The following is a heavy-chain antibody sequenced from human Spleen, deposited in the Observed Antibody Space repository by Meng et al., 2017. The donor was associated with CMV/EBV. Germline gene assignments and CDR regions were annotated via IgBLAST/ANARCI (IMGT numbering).Heavy chain of an antibody. Sequence: GESLKISCAASGFTFRHYWMHWVRQAPGKGLEWVSVIYSGGSTYYADSVKGRFTISRDNSKNTLYLQMNSLRAEDTAVYYCARDQGVYCSGGSCYGMDVWGQGTTVTVSS. CDR3: ARDQGVYCSGGSCYGMDV. J-gene: IGHJ6*02. CDR1: GFTFRHYW. V-gene: IGHV3-53*05. D-gene: IGHD2-15*01. CDR2: IYSGGST.